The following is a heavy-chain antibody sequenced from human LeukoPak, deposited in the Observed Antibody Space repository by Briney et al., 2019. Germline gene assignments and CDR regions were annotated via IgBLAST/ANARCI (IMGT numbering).Heavy chain of an antibody. CDR3: ASSQGRGWLDY. CDR2: IWYDGSNR. Sequence: GGSLRLSCAASGFTFSTYGMHWVRQAPGKGLEWVTFIWYDGSNRYYADSVKGRFTISRDNSKNTLYLQMNSLRAEDTAVYYCASSQGRGWLDYWGQGTLVTVSS. D-gene: IGHD6-19*01. J-gene: IGHJ4*01. CDR1: GFTFSTYG. V-gene: IGHV3-30*02.